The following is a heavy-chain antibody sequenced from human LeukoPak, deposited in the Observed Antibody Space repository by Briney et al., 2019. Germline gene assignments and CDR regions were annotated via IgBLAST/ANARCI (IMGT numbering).Heavy chain of an antibody. V-gene: IGHV4-59*01. CDR1: GGSISSYY. CDR2: IYDRGST. J-gene: IGHJ6*02. CDR3: ARVGGTNYYYYGMDV. D-gene: IGHD1-1*01. Sequence: PSETLSLTCTVSGGSISSYYWSWIRQPPGKGLEWIGYIYDRGSTNYNPSLKSRVTISVDTSKNQFSLKLSSVTAADTAVYYCARVGGTNYYYYGMDVWGQGTTVTVSS.